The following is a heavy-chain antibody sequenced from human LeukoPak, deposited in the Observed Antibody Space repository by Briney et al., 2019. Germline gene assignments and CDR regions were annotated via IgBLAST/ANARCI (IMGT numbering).Heavy chain of an antibody. CDR1: GFTFSGYF. CDR2: ISSSSNSM. J-gene: IGHJ3*02. D-gene: IGHD2-21*01. CDR3: ARDRHIVVVIATNHDAFDI. Sequence: GGSLRLSCAASGFTFSGYFMTWVRQAPGKGLEWVSYISSSSNSMYYADSVKGRFTISRDNAKNSLYLQMNSLRAEDTAVYYCARDRHIVVVIATNHDAFDIWGQGTMVTVSS. V-gene: IGHV3-21*05.